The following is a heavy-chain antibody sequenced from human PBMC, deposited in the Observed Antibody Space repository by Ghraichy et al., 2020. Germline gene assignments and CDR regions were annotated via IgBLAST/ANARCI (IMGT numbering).Heavy chain of an antibody. CDR2: ISGSGGST. Sequence: GGSLRLSCAASGFTFSSYAMSWVRQAPGKGLEWVSAISGSGGSTYYADSVKGRFTISRDNSKNTLYLQMNSLRAEDTAVYYCARSIAGARPIDYYYYMDVWGKGTTVTVSS. CDR1: GFTFSSYA. D-gene: IGHD6-19*01. J-gene: IGHJ6*03. CDR3: ARSIAGARPIDYYYYMDV. V-gene: IGHV3-23*01.